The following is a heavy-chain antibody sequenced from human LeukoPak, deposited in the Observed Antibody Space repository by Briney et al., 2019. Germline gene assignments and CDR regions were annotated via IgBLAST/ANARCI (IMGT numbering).Heavy chain of an antibody. D-gene: IGHD3-22*01. V-gene: IGHV3-74*01. CDR1: GFTLSAYW. J-gene: IGHJ4*02. Sequence: GGSLRLSCAASGFTLSAYWMHWVRQAPGKGLMWVSRIEGDGNRITYADSVKGRFTISRDNAKNTLYLQMNSLRADDTAVYYCAKGRSSGYQYYLDYWGQGTLVTVSS. CDR2: IEGDGNRI. CDR3: AKGRSSGYQYYLDY.